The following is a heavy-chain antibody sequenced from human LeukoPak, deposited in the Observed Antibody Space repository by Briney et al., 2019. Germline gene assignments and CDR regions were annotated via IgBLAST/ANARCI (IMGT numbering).Heavy chain of an antibody. J-gene: IGHJ4*02. CDR2: ISYDGSNK. D-gene: IGHD5-24*01. V-gene: IGHV3-30*18. CDR1: GFIFSGHG. CDR3: ANDRLGTWLQLEY. Sequence: GGSLRLSCAASGFIFSGHGMHWVRQAPGKGLEWVAVISYDGSNKYYADSVKGRFTISRDNSKSTLYLQMNSLRPEDTAVYYCANDRLGTWLQLEYWGQGTLVTVSS.